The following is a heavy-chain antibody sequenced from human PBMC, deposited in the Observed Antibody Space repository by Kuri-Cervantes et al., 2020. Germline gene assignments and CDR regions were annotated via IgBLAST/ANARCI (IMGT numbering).Heavy chain of an antibody. V-gene: IGHV3-21*04. D-gene: IGHD2-15*01. CDR1: GFTFSSYE. CDR3: AAAYCSGGSCYGPHDAFDI. Sequence: GESLKISCAASGFTFSSYEMNWVRQAPGKGLEWVSSISSSSSYIYYADSVKGRFTISRDNSKNTLYLQMNSLRSEDTAVYYCAAAYCSGGSCYGPHDAFDIWGQGTMVTVSS. J-gene: IGHJ3*02. CDR2: ISSSSSYI.